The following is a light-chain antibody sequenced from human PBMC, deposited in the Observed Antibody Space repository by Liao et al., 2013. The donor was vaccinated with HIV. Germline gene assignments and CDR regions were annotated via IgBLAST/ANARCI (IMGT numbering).Light chain of an antibody. V-gene: IGLV3-21*01. Sequence: SYELTQPPSVSVAPGKTARITCGGNNIGSKSVHWYQQRPGQAPVLVMSYDSDRPSGIPERFSGSNSGNTATLTIRGTQVMDEADYYCQAWDSGTAVFGGGTKLTVL. CDR3: QAWDSGTAV. J-gene: IGLJ3*02. CDR2: YDS. CDR1: NIGSKS.